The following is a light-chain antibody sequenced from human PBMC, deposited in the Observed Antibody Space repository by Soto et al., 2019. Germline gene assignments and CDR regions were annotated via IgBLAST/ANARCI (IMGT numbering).Light chain of an antibody. J-gene: IGKJ4*01. CDR2: DAS. CDR3: QQYNSYLT. Sequence: DIPMTQSPSTLSASVGDIVTISCRASQSISIWLAWYQQKPGKAPKLLIYDASSLESGVPSRFSGSGSGTEFTLTISSLQPDDFATYYCQQYNSYLTFGGATKVEIK. V-gene: IGKV1-5*01. CDR1: QSISIW.